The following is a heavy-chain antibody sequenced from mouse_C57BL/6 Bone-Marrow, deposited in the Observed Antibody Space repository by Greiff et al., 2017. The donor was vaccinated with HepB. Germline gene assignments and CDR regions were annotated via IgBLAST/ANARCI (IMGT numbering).Heavy chain of an antibody. CDR3: ARGGVY. CDR2: IYPGDGDT. J-gene: IGHJ2*01. V-gene: IGHV1-82*01. CDR1: GYAFSSSW. Sequence: QVQLQESGPELVKPGASVKISCKASGYAFSSSWMNWVKQRPGKGLEWIGRIYPGDGDTNYNGKFKGKATLTADKSSSTAYMQLSSLTSEDSAVYFCARGGVYWGQGTTLTVSS.